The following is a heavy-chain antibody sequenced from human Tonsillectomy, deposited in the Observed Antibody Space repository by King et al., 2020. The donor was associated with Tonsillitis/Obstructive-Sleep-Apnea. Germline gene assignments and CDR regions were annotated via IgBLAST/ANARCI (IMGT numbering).Heavy chain of an antibody. Sequence: TLKESGPTLVKPTQTLTLTCTFSGFLLSTSGVGVGWIRLPPGKALEWLALIYWDDDKRYSPSLKSRLTITKDTSKNQVVLTMTNMDPVDTATYYCAHSSYYDFWSGYQATYYFDYWGQGTLVTVSS. CDR3: AHSSYYDFWSGYQATYYFDY. CDR1: GFLLSTSGVG. CDR2: IYWDDDK. J-gene: IGHJ4*02. D-gene: IGHD3-3*01. V-gene: IGHV2-5*02.